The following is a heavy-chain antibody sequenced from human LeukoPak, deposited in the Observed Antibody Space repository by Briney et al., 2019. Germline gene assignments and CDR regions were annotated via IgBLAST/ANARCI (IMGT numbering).Heavy chain of an antibody. V-gene: IGHV1-69*13. CDR2: IIPIFGTA. CDR3: ARDREQLVLTGWFDP. D-gene: IGHD6-6*01. CDR1: GGTFSSYA. Sequence: ASVKVSCTASGGTFSSYAISWVRQAPGQGLEWMGGIIPIFGTANYAQKFQGRVTITADESTSTAYMELSSLRSEDTAVYYCARDREQLVLTGWFDPWGQGTLVTVSS. J-gene: IGHJ5*02.